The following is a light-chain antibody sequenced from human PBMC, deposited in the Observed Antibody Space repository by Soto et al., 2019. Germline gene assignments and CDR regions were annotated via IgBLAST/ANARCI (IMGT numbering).Light chain of an antibody. CDR3: QQYDTSLT. CDR1: HTIASVY. Sequence: VLTQHPLSLSFPQGERAPHSSADSHTIASVYLAWYQHKPGLAPRLLIYDTSIRATGIPDRFTGSGSGTDFTLTVSRLEPEDFAVYYCQQYDTSLTFGGGTKVDIK. V-gene: IGKV3D-20*01. CDR2: DTS. J-gene: IGKJ4*01.